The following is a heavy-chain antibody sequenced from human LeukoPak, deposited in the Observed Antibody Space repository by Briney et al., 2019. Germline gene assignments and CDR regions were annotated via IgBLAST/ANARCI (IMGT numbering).Heavy chain of an antibody. D-gene: IGHD2/OR15-2a*01. V-gene: IGHV3-30*03. Sequence: GGSLRLSCAPSGFTFSRYGMHWVRQAPRKGLEWVAVISYDGSNKYYADSVKGRFTISRDNSKNTLYLQMNSLRAEDTAVYYCARNLNSIFDIWSQGTMVTVSS. J-gene: IGHJ3*02. CDR3: ARNLNSIFDI. CDR1: GFTFSRYG. CDR2: ISYDGSNK.